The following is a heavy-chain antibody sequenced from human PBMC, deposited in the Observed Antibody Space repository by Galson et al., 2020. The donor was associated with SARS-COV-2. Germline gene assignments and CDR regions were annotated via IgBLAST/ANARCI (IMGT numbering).Heavy chain of an antibody. CDR3: ARVGNYYDSSGYYYLDY. V-gene: IGHV1-2*02. D-gene: IGHD3-22*01. CDR2: INPNSGGT. J-gene: IGHJ4*02. Sequence: ASVKVSCKSSGYTFTGYYIHWVRQAPGQGLEWIGWINPNSGGTNYAQKFQGRVTMTRDLSISTANMVLYSLRSDDTAVYYCARVGNYYDSSGYYYLDYWGQGTLVTVSS. CDR1: GYTFTGYY.